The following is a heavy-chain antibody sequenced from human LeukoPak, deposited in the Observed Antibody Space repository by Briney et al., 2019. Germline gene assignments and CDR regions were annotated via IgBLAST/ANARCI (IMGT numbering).Heavy chain of an antibody. CDR1: GFTFTDTY. CDR2: ISPSGTDI. J-gene: IGHJ4*02. CDR3: AKGDYYDSSGYCDY. Sequence: PGGSLRLSCAVSGFTFTDTYMTWIRQAPGKGLESLSYISPSGTDISYADSVKGRFTISRDNAKNSLYLQMNSLRAEDTALYYCAKGDYYDSSGYCDYWGQGTLVTVSS. D-gene: IGHD3-22*01. V-gene: IGHV3-11*01.